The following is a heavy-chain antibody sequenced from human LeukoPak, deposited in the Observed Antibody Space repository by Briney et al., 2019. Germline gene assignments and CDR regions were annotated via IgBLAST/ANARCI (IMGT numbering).Heavy chain of an antibody. CDR1: GGSFSGYY. Sequence: SETLSLTCAVYGGSFSGYYWSWIREPPGKGLEWIGEINHSGSTNYNPSLKSPVTISVDTSKNQFSLKLSSVTAADTAVYYCARAAAGFSGKYYYYYGMDVWGQGTTVTVSS. CDR2: INHSGST. J-gene: IGHJ6*02. V-gene: IGHV4-34*01. CDR3: ARAAAGFSGKYYYYYGMDV. D-gene: IGHD6-13*01.